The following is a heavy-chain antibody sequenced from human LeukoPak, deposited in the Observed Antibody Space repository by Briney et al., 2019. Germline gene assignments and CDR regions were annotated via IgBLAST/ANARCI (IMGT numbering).Heavy chain of an antibody. CDR1: GFTFSSYE. J-gene: IGHJ4*02. V-gene: IGHV3-48*03. CDR3: AREHAGSRWDYFDY. D-gene: IGHD4-23*01. CDR2: ITSSGSTI. Sequence: GGSLRLSCAASGFTFSSYEMNWVRQAPGKGLEWVSYITSSGSTIYYADSVKGRFTISRDNAKNSLYLQMNSLRAEDTAVYYCAREHAGSRWDYFDYWGQGTPVTVSS.